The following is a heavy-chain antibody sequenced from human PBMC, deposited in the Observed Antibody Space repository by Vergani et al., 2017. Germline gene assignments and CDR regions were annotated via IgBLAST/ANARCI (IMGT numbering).Heavy chain of an antibody. CDR1: GGSISSGSYY. J-gene: IGHJ6*03. CDR2: IYTSGST. V-gene: IGHV4-61*02. Sequence: QVQLQETGPGLVKPSQTLSLTCTVSGGSISSGSYYWSWNRQPAGKGLEWIGRIYTSGSTHYNPSLKSRVTMSVDTSKNQFSLKLSSVTAADTAVYYCARGTVTTSYYYYYMYVWGKGTTVTVS. D-gene: IGHD4-17*01. CDR3: ARGTVTTSYYYYYMYV.